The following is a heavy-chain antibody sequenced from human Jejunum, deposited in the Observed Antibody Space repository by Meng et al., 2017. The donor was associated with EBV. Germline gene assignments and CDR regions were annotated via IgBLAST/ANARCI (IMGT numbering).Heavy chain of an antibody. Sequence: EVQLLESGGGFXKLGGSMRLSCGGSGFIFSKYAIGWVRQAPRKGLEWVASINGEGSRTDYADSVKGRFAISRDNSKNIVSLQMKSLRGDDTAVYYCAKTAGGDLDYWGRGTLVTVSS. CDR1: GFIFSKYA. J-gene: IGHJ4*02. V-gene: IGHV3-23*01. CDR2: INGEGSRT. D-gene: IGHD6-25*01. CDR3: AKTAGGDLDY.